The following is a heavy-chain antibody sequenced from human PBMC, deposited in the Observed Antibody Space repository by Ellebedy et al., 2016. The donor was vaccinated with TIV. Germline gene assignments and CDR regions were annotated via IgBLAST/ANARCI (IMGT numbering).Heavy chain of an antibody. V-gene: IGHV3-48*02. CDR1: GFTFSSYS. D-gene: IGHD4-11*01. J-gene: IGHJ6*02. CDR3: ARDRFLTTATAKYSGVDV. Sequence: GESLKISCAASGFTFSSYSMNWVRQAPGKGLEWVSHITSSGGTIEYADSVRGRFTVSRDNAKNSLYLQMNSMRDKDTAVYYCARDRFLTTATAKYSGVDVWGQGNTVIVSS. CDR2: ITSSGGTI.